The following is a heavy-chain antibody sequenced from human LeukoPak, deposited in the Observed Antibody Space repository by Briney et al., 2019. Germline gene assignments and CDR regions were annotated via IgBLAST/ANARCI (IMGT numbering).Heavy chain of an antibody. CDR2: IYYSGST. CDR1: GGSISSYY. V-gene: IGHV4-59*01. D-gene: IGHD3-22*01. Sequence: SETLSLTCTVSGGSISSYYWSWIRQPPGKGLEWIGYIYYSGSTNYNPSLKSRVTISVDTSKNQLSLKLSSVTAADTAVYYCARGFPPRRNYDSSGYYSYYFDYWGQGTLVTVSS. J-gene: IGHJ4*02. CDR3: ARGFPPRRNYDSSGYYSYYFDY.